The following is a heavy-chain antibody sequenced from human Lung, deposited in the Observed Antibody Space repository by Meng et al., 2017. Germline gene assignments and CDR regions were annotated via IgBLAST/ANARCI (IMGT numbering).Heavy chain of an antibody. Sequence: EVQLVESGGGLVKPGGSLRLSCAASGFTFSNYYMYWVRQAPGRGLVWVSRINPDGSNTIYADSVKGRFTISRDNAKNTLYLQMNSLRAEDTAVYYCARDLIRAEHYWGQGTLVTVSS. CDR3: ARDLIRAEHY. V-gene: IGHV3-74*01. CDR2: INPDGSNT. CDR1: GFTFSNYY. J-gene: IGHJ4*02. D-gene: IGHD1-26*01.